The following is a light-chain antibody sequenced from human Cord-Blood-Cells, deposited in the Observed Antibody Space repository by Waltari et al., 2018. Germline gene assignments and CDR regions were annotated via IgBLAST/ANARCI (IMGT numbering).Light chain of an antibody. CDR3: QQYYSTPFT. V-gene: IGKV4-1*01. CDR1: QCVLYSSNNKNY. CDR2: WAS. Sequence: DIVMTQSPDSLAVSLGERATINCKSSQCVLYSSNNKNYLAWYQQKPGQPPKQLIYWASTRESGVPDRFSGSGSGTDFTLTISSLQAEDVAVYYCQQYYSTPFTFGPGTKVDIK. J-gene: IGKJ3*01.